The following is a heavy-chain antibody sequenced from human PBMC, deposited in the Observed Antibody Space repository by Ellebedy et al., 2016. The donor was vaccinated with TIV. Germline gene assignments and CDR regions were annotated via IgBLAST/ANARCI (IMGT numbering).Heavy chain of an antibody. J-gene: IGHJ4*02. V-gene: IGHV3-23*01. CDR3: AKGWGVFDY. Sequence: PGGSLRLSCAASGFTFSTYAMSWVRQAPGKGLEWVSGTSGGGITTSYADSVKGRFTLSRDNSKNMVFLEMNSLGAEDTAVYYCAKGWGVFDYWGQGTLVTVSS. CDR2: TSGGGITT. CDR1: GFTFSTYA. D-gene: IGHD3-16*01.